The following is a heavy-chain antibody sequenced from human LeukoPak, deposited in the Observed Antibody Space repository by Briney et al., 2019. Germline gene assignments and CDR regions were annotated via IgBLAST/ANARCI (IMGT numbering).Heavy chain of an antibody. CDR3: ARDESEGYYDSSGSSDAFDI. J-gene: IGHJ3*02. CDR1: GYTFTSYG. Sequence: ASVKVSCKASGYTFTSYGISWVRQAPGQGVEGRGWISAYNGNTNYAQKLQGRVTMTTDTSTSTAYMELRSLRSGDTAVYYCARDESEGYYDSSGSSDAFDIWGQGTMVTVSS. V-gene: IGHV1-18*01. CDR2: ISAYNGNT. D-gene: IGHD3-22*01.